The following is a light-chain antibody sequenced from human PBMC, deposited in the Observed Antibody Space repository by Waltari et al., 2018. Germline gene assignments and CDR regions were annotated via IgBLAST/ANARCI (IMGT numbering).Light chain of an antibody. Sequence: QSALTQPASVSGSPGQSLTISCTGTSSDIGDYNYAPWYQQRPGTAPQLMIFDVTNRPSGVSNRFSGSKSGNTASLTISGLRADDEAHYYCSSYSTTNTIVFGTGTKVTVL. CDR2: DVT. CDR3: SSYSTTNTIV. V-gene: IGLV2-14*01. CDR1: SSDIGDYNY. J-gene: IGLJ1*01.